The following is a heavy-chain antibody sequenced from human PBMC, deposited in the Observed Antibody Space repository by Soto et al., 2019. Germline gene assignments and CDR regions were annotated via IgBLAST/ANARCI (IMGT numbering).Heavy chain of an antibody. J-gene: IGHJ4*02. CDR3: ARDLYYYDSRGYYPNPPDY. D-gene: IGHD3-22*01. V-gene: IGHV1-69*01. CDR1: GGTFSSYA. Sequence: QVQLVQSGAEVTKPGSSVKVSCKASGGTFSSYAISWVRQAPGQGLEWMGGIIPIFGTANYAQKFLGRVTITADECTSTAYMELSSLRSEDTAVYYCARDLYYYDSRGYYPNPPDYWGQGTLVTVSS. CDR2: IIPIFGTA.